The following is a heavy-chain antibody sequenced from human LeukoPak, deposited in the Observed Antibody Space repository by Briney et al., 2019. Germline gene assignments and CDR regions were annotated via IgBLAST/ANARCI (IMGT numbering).Heavy chain of an antibody. CDR3: ARGGGYYYDSSGPVGTPFDP. J-gene: IGHJ5*02. D-gene: IGHD3-22*01. V-gene: IGHV4-59*08. CDR1: GGSISSYY. Sequence: PSETLSLTCTVSGGSISSYYWSWIRQPPGKGLEWIGYIYYSGGSTNYNPSLKSRVTISIDTSKNQFSLKVSSVTAADTAVYYCARGGGYYYDSSGPVGTPFDPWGQGTLVTVSS. CDR2: IYYSGGST.